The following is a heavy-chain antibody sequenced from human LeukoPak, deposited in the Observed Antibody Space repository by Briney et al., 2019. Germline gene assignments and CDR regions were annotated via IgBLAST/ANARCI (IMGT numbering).Heavy chain of an antibody. V-gene: IGHV4-31*03. CDR3: ASADWESFYFDS. CDR2: TSYSAGT. CDR1: GGTASSCGYY. D-gene: IGHD1-26*01. Sequence: SETLSLTCTVSGGTASSCGYYWNWIRQHPGKGLEWIGFTSYSAGTYYNPSLMSRITISVDRSQNQFSLKTSDVTSAYTAVYFCASADWESFYFDSWGQGALVAVSS. J-gene: IGHJ4*02.